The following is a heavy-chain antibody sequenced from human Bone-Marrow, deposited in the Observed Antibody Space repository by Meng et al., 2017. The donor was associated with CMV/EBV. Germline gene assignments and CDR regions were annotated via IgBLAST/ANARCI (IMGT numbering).Heavy chain of an antibody. J-gene: IGHJ6*02. CDR3: ATAKQDVWGYYYYGMDV. V-gene: IGHV4-39*01. D-gene: IGHD7-27*01. CDR1: GGSISSSSYY. CDR2: IYSSGST. Sequence: TLSLTCTVSGGSISSSSYYWGWIRQPPGKGLEWIGSIYSSGSTYYNPSLKSRVTISVDTSKNQFSLKLSSVTATDTAVFYCATAKQDVWGYYYYGMDVWGQGTTVTVSS.